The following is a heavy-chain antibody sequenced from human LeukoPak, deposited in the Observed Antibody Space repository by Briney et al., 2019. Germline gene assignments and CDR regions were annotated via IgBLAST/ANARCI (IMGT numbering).Heavy chain of an antibody. J-gene: IGHJ4*02. CDR2: INGNGGGS. D-gene: IGHD5-18*01. CDR1: GFTFSDHA. V-gene: IGHV3-23*01. Sequence: GGSLRLSCAASGFTFSDHAMSWVRQAPAKGLEWVSSINGNGGGSYYIDSVKGRFTVSRDNSKNTLYLQMNSLRAEDTAVYYCAKDNMAMAYEGYYWGQGTLVTVSS. CDR3: AKDNMAMAYEGYY.